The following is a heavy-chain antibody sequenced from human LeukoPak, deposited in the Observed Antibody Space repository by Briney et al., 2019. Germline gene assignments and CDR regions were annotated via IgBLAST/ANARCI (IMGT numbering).Heavy chain of an antibody. CDR1: GYTFTSYW. V-gene: IGHV5-51*01. D-gene: IGHD5-12*01. J-gene: IGHJ6*02. Sequence: GESLKISCKSSGYTFTSYWIVWVRQMPGKALEWMGVIYPGDSDTRYSPSFRGQVTISVDRSINTAYLQWSSLTASDTAMYFCARHGAYSGYERYSYAVDVWGQGTRVTVSS. CDR2: IYPGDSDT. CDR3: ARHGAYSGYERYSYAVDV.